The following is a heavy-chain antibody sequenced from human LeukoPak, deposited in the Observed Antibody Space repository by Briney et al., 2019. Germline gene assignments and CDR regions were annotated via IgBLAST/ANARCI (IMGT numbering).Heavy chain of an antibody. J-gene: IGHJ4*02. V-gene: IGHV3-7*02. CDR1: GCTFSNYW. D-gene: IGHD1-1*01. CDR2: INEDGSEK. CDR3: ATYNNQPPTQFFDF. Sequence: PGGSLRLSCTASGCTFSNYWRNWVRQAPGKGLDWVANINEDGSEKYYVDSLKGRFTTSSDNPRNSLSLQMNSLRSDDTAVYYCATYNNQPPTQFFDFWGQGALVPVSA.